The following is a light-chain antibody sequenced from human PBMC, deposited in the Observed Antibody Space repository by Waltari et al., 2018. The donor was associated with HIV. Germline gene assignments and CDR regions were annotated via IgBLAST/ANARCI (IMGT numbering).Light chain of an antibody. J-gene: IGKJ2*01. CDR3: QQYNSDFYT. CDR1: QNINTW. CDR2: TAS. V-gene: IGKV1-5*03. Sequence: DIQMTQSPSTLSVSVGDRVTITCRASQNINTWLTWYQQKPGKAPKLLIYTASTLEHGVPSRFSGSGSGTEFTLTISSLQPDDFATYYCQQYNSDFYTLGQGTKLEI.